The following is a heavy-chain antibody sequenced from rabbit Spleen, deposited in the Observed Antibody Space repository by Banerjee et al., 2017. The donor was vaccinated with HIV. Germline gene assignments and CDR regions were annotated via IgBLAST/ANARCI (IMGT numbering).Heavy chain of an antibody. D-gene: IGHD6-1*01. V-gene: IGHV1S45*01. CDR1: GVSFSGSSY. CDR2: INTATGKA. J-gene: IGHJ6*01. CDR3: ASGADYAYGGYDL. Sequence: QEQLEESGGDLVKPGASLTLTCIASGVSFSGSSYMCWVRQAPGKGLEWIGCINTATGKAVYASWAKGRVTISKTSSTTVTLQMTSLTAADTATYFCASGADYAYGGYDLWGQGTLVTVS.